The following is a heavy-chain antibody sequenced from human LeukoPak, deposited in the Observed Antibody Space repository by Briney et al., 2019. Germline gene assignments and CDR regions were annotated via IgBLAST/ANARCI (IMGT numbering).Heavy chain of an antibody. J-gene: IGHJ4*02. CDR2: ISGSGGNT. V-gene: IGHV3-23*01. CDR1: GFTFSSYA. Sequence: GGSLRLSCAASGFTFSSYAMSWVRQAPGKGLEWVSLISGSGGNTYYADSVKGRFTISRDKSKNTLFLQMNSLRAEDTALYYCARDIVAKPDYWGQGTLVTVSS. D-gene: IGHD5-12*01. CDR3: ARDIVAKPDY.